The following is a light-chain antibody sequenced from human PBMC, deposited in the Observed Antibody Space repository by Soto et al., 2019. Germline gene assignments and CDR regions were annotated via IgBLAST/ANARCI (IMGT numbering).Light chain of an antibody. Sequence: EIVLTQSPGTLSLSPGERVTLSCRDSQSVYNNYLAWYQQKPGQAPRLLIFGASNSGNGIPDQFSGSGSGTDITLTISGLEPEDFGVYYCQQYGSSVSYTFGQGTKVEIK. V-gene: IGKV3-20*01. CDR2: GAS. CDR3: QQYGSSVSYT. CDR1: QSVYNNY. J-gene: IGKJ2*01.